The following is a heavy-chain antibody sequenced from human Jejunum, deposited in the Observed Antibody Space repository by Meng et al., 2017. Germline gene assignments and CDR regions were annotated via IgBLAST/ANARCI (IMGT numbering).Heavy chain of an antibody. CDR2: ISSSGSTI. V-gene: IGHV3-11*01. Sequence: QVQLVESGGGLVKPGGSLRLSCASSGFIFSDFYMSWIRQAPGKGLEWLSYISSSGSTIYYADSVKGRFTISRDNAKNSLYLQMNSLRAEDTAVYYCARDLKGFFDSSGLDYWGQGTLVTVSS. D-gene: IGHD3-22*01. CDR1: GFIFSDFY. J-gene: IGHJ4*02. CDR3: ARDLKGFFDSSGLDY.